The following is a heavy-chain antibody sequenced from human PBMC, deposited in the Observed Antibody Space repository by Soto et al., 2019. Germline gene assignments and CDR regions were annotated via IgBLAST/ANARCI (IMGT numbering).Heavy chain of an antibody. CDR1: GVTFNYYW. CDR3: ARGGDPDY. CDR2: LQTDGSHP. Sequence: EVQLVESGGGLVHPGGSLRLSCVASGVTFNYYWMHWVRQAPGEGLMWVSRLQTDGSHPDYADSVKGRFTISRDNAKNTLYLQMNNLRAEDTAVYYCARGGDPDYWGQGPLVTVSS. D-gene: IGHD2-21*02. J-gene: IGHJ4*02. V-gene: IGHV3-74*01.